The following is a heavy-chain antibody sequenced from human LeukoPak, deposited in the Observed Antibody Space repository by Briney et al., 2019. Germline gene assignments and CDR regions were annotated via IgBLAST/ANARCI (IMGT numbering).Heavy chain of an antibody. CDR1: GLTFSTYS. CDR2: ISSSSSYI. Sequence: GGSLRLSCAASGLTFSTYSMNWVRQAPGKGLEWVSSISSSSSYIYYADSVKGRFTISRDNAKNSLYLQMNSLRAEDTAVYYCTRRTSVVPFDYWGQGTLVTVSS. J-gene: IGHJ4*02. D-gene: IGHD2-2*01. CDR3: TRRTSVVPFDY. V-gene: IGHV3-21*01.